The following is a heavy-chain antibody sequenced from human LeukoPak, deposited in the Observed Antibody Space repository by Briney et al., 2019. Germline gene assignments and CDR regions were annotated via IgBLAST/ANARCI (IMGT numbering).Heavy chain of an antibody. D-gene: IGHD4-17*01. CDR1: GFTFSNYA. V-gene: IGHV3-33*08. J-gene: IGHJ4*02. CDR3: ARVLGGDYVGYFDY. CDR2: IWYDGSNK. Sequence: GGSLRLSCAASGFTFSNYAMNWVRQAPGKGLEWVAVIWYDGSNKYYADSVKGRFTISRDNSKNMLYLQMNSLRAEDTAVYYCARVLGGDYVGYFDYWGQGTLVTVPS.